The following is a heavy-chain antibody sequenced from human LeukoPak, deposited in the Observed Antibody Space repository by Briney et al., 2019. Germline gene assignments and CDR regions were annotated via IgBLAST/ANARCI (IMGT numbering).Heavy chain of an antibody. V-gene: IGHV2-5*02. CDR2: IYWDDDK. J-gene: IGHJ1*01. Sequence: SGPTLVKPTQTLTLTCTFSGFSLSTSGVGVGWIRQPPGKALEWLALIYWDDDKRYSPSLKSRLTITKDTSKNQVVLTMTNMDPVDTATYYCAHSLRVSSEWELPSEYFQHWGQGTLVTVSS. D-gene: IGHD1-26*01. CDR1: GFSLSTSGVG. CDR3: AHSLRVSSEWELPSEYFQH.